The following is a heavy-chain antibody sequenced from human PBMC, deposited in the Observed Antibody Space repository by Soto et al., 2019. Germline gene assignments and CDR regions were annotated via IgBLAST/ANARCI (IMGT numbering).Heavy chain of an antibody. D-gene: IGHD6-13*01. V-gene: IGHV3-7*03. Sequence: EGHLVESGGGLVQPGGSLRLSCTASVSGFSISYYWMSWVRQAPGKGLEWVAHIKEDGGVKLDADSVEGRFTISRDNAKNTLYLEMDSLRVEDTAVYFCSISEHSAGQHWGPGTLVTVSS. J-gene: IGHJ4*02. CDR3: SISEHSAGQH. CDR2: IKEDGGVK. CDR1: GFSISYYW.